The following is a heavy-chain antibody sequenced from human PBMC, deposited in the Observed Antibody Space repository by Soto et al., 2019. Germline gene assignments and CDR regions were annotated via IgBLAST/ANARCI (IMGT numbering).Heavy chain of an antibody. Sequence: EVQLLESGGGLVQPGGSLRLSCAGSGFSFSSYAMSWVRQAPGKGLEWVANIKQDGSEKYYVDSVKGRFTISRDNAKNSLYLQMNSLRAEDTAVYYCARDNMAAAGLDYWGQGTLVTVSS. J-gene: IGHJ4*02. V-gene: IGHV3-7*03. CDR1: GFSFSSYA. CDR2: IKQDGSEK. D-gene: IGHD6-13*01. CDR3: ARDNMAAAGLDY.